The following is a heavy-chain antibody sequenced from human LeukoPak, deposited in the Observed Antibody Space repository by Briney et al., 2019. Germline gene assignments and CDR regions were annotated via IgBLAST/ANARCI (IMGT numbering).Heavy chain of an antibody. CDR2: FNPDNGGT. Sequence: SVKVSCKASGYTFSDYYVHWVRQAPGQGLEWMGWFNPDNGGTNSVQKFQGRVTMTGDTSMRTAYMELSGLRSDDTAVYYCVRDHVKLQWFGEGGFDPWGQGTLVTVSS. J-gene: IGHJ5*02. CDR1: GYTFSDYY. V-gene: IGHV1-2*02. D-gene: IGHD3-10*01. CDR3: VRDHVKLQWFGEGGFDP.